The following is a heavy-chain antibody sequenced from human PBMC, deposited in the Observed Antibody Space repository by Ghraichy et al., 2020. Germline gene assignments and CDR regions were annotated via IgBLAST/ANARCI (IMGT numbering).Heavy chain of an antibody. V-gene: IGHV4-31*03. CDR3: ATRGQYYYYGMDV. D-gene: IGHD3-16*01. CDR1: GGSISSGGYY. J-gene: IGHJ6*02. Sequence: SETLSLTCTVSGGSISSGGYYWSWIRQHPGKGLEWIGYIYYSGSTYYNPSLKSRVTISVDTSKNQFSLKLSSVTAADTAVYYCATRGQYYYYGMDVWGQGTTVTVSS. CDR2: IYYSGST.